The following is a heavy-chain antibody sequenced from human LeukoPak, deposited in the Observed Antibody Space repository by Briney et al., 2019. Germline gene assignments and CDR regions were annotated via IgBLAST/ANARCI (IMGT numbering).Heavy chain of an antibody. J-gene: IGHJ3*02. CDR3: ARGGGYGSGNHYRGGAFDI. D-gene: IGHD3-10*01. CDR2: IYRGGST. V-gene: IGHV3-53*01. CDR1: GFIVSDNY. Sequence: GGSLRLSCATSGFIVSDNYMTWVRQAPGKGLEWVSVIYRGGSTYYAESVKGRFTISRDNSKNMVYLQIYSLRVEDTAVYYCARGGGYGSGNHYRGGAFDIWGQGTMVTVSS.